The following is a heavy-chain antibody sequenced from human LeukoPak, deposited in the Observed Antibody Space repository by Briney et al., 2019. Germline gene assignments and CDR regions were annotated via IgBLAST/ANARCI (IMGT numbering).Heavy chain of an antibody. CDR3: ARQPGAGWFDH. Sequence: PGESLKISCQASGYSFTSSWIGWARQMPGKGLEWMAIINPGDSDTRYSPSFQGQVTISADKSISTVYLQWGSLKASDTAMYYCARQPGAGWFDHWGQGTLVTVSS. D-gene: IGHD3-10*01. CDR1: GYSFTSSW. V-gene: IGHV5-51*01. J-gene: IGHJ5*02. CDR2: INPGDSDT.